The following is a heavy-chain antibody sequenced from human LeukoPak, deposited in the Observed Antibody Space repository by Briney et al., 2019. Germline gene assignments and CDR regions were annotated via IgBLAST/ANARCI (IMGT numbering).Heavy chain of an antibody. Sequence: GGSLRLSCAASGFTFSSYEMNWVRQAPGKGLEWVGRTTNKANSYTTEYAASVKGRFTISRDDSKNSLYLQMNSLKTEDTAVYYCARIKRDGYNYDYWGQGTLVTVSS. CDR1: GFTFSSYE. D-gene: IGHD5-24*01. CDR2: TTNKANSYTT. CDR3: ARIKRDGYNYDY. V-gene: IGHV3-72*01. J-gene: IGHJ4*02.